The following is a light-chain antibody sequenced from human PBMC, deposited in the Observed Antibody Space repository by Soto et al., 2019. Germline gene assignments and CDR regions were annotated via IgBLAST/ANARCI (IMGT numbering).Light chain of an antibody. CDR3: QAWDNGVV. J-gene: IGLJ2*01. CDR1: RLGGKY. CDR2: EDT. Sequence: SYELTQPPSVSVSPGQTASIPCSGERLGGKYVCWYQQKPGQSPLLVLYEDTKRPSGIPERFSGSNSGNTATLTISGTQAMDEADYYCQAWDNGVVFGGGTKLTVL. V-gene: IGLV3-1*01.